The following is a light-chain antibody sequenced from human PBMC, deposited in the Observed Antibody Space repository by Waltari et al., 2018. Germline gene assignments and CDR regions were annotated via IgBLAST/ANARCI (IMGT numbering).Light chain of an antibody. V-gene: IGKV1-9*01. CDR2: AAS. J-gene: IGKJ4*02. Sequence: TCRASQCISYFLAWYQQKPGKAPKVLIYAASTLQSGVPSRFSGSGSGTEFTLAISSLQPEDFATYYCQHLNSSPPLFGGGTKVEIK. CDR1: QCISYF. CDR3: QHLNSSPPL.